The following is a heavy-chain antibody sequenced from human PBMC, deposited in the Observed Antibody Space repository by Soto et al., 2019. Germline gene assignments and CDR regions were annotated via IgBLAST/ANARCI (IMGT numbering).Heavy chain of an antibody. CDR1: SESPGDHY. V-gene: IGHV4-34*01. CDR2: VHPSGST. Sequence: SETVSVTCAVFSESPGDHYWAWLLQSPHNGLEWIGEVHPSGSTDYNPSLKSRLTLSLDTSKNQFSLKVASVTAADTAVYFCARGKPSGYRFGPRNFFYYGLDVWGPGTTVS. D-gene: IGHD5-18*01. CDR3: ARGKPSGYRFGPRNFFYYGLDV. J-gene: IGHJ6*02.